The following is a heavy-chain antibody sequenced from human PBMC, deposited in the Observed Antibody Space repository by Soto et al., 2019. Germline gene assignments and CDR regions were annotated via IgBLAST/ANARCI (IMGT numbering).Heavy chain of an antibody. CDR3: ARDMGKGYWSFDL. J-gene: IGHJ2*01. CDR2: IYYSGST. CDR1: GGSISSGGYY. D-gene: IGHD1-26*01. V-gene: IGHV4-31*03. Sequence: QVKLQESGPGLVKPSQTLSLTCTVSGGSISSGGYYWSWIRQHPGKGLEWIGYIYYSGSTYYNPSLKSRVTISEDTSKNQFSLKLSSVTAADTAVYYCARDMGKGYWSFDLWGRGTLVTVSS.